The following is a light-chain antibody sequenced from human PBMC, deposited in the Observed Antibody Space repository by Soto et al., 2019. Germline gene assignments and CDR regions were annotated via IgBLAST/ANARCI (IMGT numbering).Light chain of an antibody. CDR3: SSYTGSSTLV. CDR1: SSDVGGYTY. V-gene: IGLV2-14*01. Sequence: QSALTQPASVSGSPGQSITISCTGTSSDVGGYTYVSWYQQHPGKAPKLMIYEVSNRPSGVSNRFSGSKSGNTASLTISGLQADDEADYDCSSYTGSSTLVFGGGTKLTVL. CDR2: EVS. J-gene: IGLJ3*02.